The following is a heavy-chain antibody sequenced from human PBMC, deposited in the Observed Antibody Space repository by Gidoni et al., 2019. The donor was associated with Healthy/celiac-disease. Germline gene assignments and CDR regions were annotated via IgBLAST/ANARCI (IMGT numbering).Heavy chain of an antibody. V-gene: IGHV3-74*01. CDR3: ARGPSYTNYRN. Sequence: EVQLVESGGGLVQPGGSLRLSCAASGFTFSSYWMHWVRQAPGKGLGWFSRINSDGRSTSYADSVKGRFTISRDNAKNTLYLQMNSLRAEDTAVYYCARGPSYTNYRNWGQGTLVTVSS. CDR2: INSDGRST. D-gene: IGHD4-4*01. CDR1: GFTFSSYW. J-gene: IGHJ4*02.